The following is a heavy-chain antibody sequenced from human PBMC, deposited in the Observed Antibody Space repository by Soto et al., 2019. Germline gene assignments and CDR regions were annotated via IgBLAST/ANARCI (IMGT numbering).Heavy chain of an antibody. CDR1: GYTFNFYG. J-gene: IGHJ4*02. V-gene: IGHV1-18*01. CDR2: ISGFNGNT. CDR3: ARIGVSSGHESPDFD. Sequence: GASVKVSCKASGYTFNFYGITWVRQAPGQGLEWMGWISGFNGNTNYAADLQGRVTMTTDTSTSTAYMELRGLRSDDTAVYYCARIGVSSGHESPDFDWGQGTLVTVSS. D-gene: IGHD3-3*01.